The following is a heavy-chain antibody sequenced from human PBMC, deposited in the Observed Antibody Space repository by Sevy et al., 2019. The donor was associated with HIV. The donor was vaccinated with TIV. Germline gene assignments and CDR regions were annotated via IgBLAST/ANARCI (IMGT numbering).Heavy chain of an antibody. V-gene: IGHV3-7*01. J-gene: IGHJ2*01. CDR3: GSGLMRYFDL. CDR2: INQDGSEK. CDR1: EFTLSRYW. Sequence: GGSLRLSCADSEFTLSRYWMSWVRQAPGKGLEWVANINQDGSEKYYVDSVKGRFTISRDNAENSVYLQMNSLRAEDTALYYCGSGLMRYFDLWGRGTLVTVSS. D-gene: IGHD3-10*01.